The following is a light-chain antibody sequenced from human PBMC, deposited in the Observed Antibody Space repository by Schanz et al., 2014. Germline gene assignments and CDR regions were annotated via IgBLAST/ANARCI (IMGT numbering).Light chain of an antibody. J-gene: IGKJ4*01. CDR3: QQHANWLT. CDR2: GAS. CDR1: QSVSSN. V-gene: IGKV3D-15*01. Sequence: EIVMTQSPATLSVSPGERATLSCRASQSVSSNLAWYQQKPGQAPRLLIYGASNRATGIPARFSGSGSATDFTLTISSLEPEDFAIYYCQQHANWLTFGGGTKVESK.